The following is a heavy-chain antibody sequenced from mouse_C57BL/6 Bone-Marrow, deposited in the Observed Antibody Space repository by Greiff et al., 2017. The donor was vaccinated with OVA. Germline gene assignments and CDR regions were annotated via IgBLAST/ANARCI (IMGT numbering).Heavy chain of an antibody. V-gene: IGHV10-3*01. CDR1: GFTFNTYA. CDR2: IRSKSSNYAT. Sequence: EVQLVESGGGLVQPKGSLKLSCAASGFTFNTYAMHWVRQAPGKGLEWVARIRSKSSNYATYYADSVKDRFTISRDDSQSMLYLQMNNLKTEDTARYYCVRCDYYGSSYGGFAYWGQGTLVTVSA. J-gene: IGHJ3*01. CDR3: VRCDYYGSSYGGFAY. D-gene: IGHD1-1*01.